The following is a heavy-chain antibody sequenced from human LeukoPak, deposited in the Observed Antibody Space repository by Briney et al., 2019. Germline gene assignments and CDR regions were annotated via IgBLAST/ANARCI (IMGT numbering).Heavy chain of an antibody. J-gene: IGHJ4*02. CDR1: GFTFSSYG. V-gene: IGHV3-23*01. D-gene: IGHD6-13*01. CDR3: ARESRAAAGSFDY. Sequence: GGSLRLSCAASGFTFSSYGMNWVRQAPGKGLEWVSAISGNGGSTYYADSVKGRFTISRDNSKNTLYLQMNSLRAEDTAVYYCARESRAAAGSFDYWGQGTLVTVSS. CDR2: ISGNGGST.